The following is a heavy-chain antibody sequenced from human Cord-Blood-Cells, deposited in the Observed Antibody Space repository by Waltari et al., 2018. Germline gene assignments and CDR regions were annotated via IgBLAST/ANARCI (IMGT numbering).Heavy chain of an antibody. J-gene: IGHJ4*02. CDR2: ISGSGGST. Sequence: EVQLVESGGGLVQPGGSLRLSCAASGFTFSSYAMSWVRQAPGKGLEWVSAISGSGGSTYYADSVKGRFTISRDNSKNTLYLQMNSLRAEDTAVYYCAKHTSLFEYSSSYYFDYWGQGTLVTVSS. CDR3: AKHTSLFEYSSSYYFDY. CDR1: GFTFSSYA. V-gene: IGHV3-23*04. D-gene: IGHD6-6*01.